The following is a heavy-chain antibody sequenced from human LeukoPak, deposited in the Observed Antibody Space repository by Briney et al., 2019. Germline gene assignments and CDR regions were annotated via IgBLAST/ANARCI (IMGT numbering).Heavy chain of an antibody. V-gene: IGHV3-11*01. D-gene: IGHD3-22*01. J-gene: IGHJ4*02. CDR3: ARMMTYYYDSSGYSDY. CDR2: ISSSGSTI. CDR1: GFTFSDYY. Sequence: PGGSLRLSCAASGFTFSDYYMSWIRQAPGKGLEWVSYISSSGSTIYYADSVKGRFTISRDNAKNSLYLQMNSLRAEDTAVYYCARMMTYYYDSSGYSDYWGQGTLVTVSS.